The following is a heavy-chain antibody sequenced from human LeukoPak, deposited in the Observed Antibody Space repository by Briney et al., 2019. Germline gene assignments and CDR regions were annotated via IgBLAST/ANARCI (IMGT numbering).Heavy chain of an antibody. Sequence: SETLSLTCTVSGGSISSSIYYWGWIRQPPGKGLEWIGYIYYSGSTYYNPSLKSRVTISIDTSRTQFSLRLSSVTAADTAVYYCARKSQDHYYFHYWGQGTLVTVSS. J-gene: IGHJ4*02. V-gene: IGHV4-30-4*01. D-gene: IGHD1-14*01. CDR2: IYYSGST. CDR1: GGSISSSIYY. CDR3: ARKSQDHYYFHY.